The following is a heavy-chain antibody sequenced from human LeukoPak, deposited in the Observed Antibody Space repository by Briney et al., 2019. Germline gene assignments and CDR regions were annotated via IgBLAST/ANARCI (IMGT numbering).Heavy chain of an antibody. CDR3: ARDNIAAAGRIDY. CDR1: GGSISSSNW. V-gene: IGHV4-4*02. CDR2: IYHSGST. Sequence: SETLSLTCAVSGGSISSSNWWSWVRQPPGKGLEWIGEIYHSGSTNYNPSLKSRVTISVDKSKNQFSLKLSSVTAADTAVYYCARDNIAAAGRIDYWGQGTLVTVSS. J-gene: IGHJ4*02. D-gene: IGHD6-13*01.